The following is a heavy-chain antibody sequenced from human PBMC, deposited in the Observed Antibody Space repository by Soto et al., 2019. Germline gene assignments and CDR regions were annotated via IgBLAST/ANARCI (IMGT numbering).Heavy chain of an antibody. Sequence: GASVTVSCKASGYTFTSYGISWVRQAPGQGLEWMGWISAYNGNTNYAQKLQGRVTMTTDTSTSTAYMELRSLRSDDTAVYYCARDGRVAGPEKLYYYYGMDVWGQGTTVTVSS. D-gene: IGHD6-19*01. CDR2: ISAYNGNT. J-gene: IGHJ6*02. V-gene: IGHV1-18*01. CDR1: GYTFTSYG. CDR3: ARDGRVAGPEKLYYYYGMDV.